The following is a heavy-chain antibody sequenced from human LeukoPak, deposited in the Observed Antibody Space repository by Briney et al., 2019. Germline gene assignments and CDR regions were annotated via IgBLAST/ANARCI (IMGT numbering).Heavy chain of an antibody. J-gene: IGHJ6*03. CDR2: ISASGHYI. D-gene: IGHD2-2*01. V-gene: IGHV3-23*01. CDR3: ARDGSWGDYQFYFYMDV. CDR1: GFTFGSLA. Sequence: GGSLRLSCEASGFTFGSLAMSWVRQAPGKGLEWLSGISASGHYIYYADSVKGRFTISRDNAKNILYIEMNSLRAEDTAVYYCARDGSWGDYQFYFYMDVWGQETTVTVSS.